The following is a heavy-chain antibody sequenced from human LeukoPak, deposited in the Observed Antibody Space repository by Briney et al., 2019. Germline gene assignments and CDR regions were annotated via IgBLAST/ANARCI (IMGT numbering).Heavy chain of an antibody. V-gene: IGHV1-69*13. J-gene: IGHJ4*02. CDR2: IIPIFGTA. Sequence: ASVKVSCKASGGTFSSYAISWVRQAPGQGLEWIGGIIPIFGTANYAQKFQGRVTITADESTSTAYMELSSLRSEDTAVYYCARGTSPSSSWYYYFDYWGQGTLVTVSS. D-gene: IGHD6-13*01. CDR1: GGTFSSYA. CDR3: ARGTSPSSSWYYYFDY.